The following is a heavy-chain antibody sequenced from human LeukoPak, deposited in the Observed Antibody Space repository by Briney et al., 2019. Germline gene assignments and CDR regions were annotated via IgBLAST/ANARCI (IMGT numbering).Heavy chain of an antibody. J-gene: IGHJ4*02. CDR2: ISGSGGST. V-gene: IGHV3-23*01. D-gene: IGHD1-26*01. CDR3: AKDLVGPRNSGSYAY. Sequence: GGSLRLSCAASGFTFSSYAMSWVRQAPGKGLEWVSAISGSGGSTYYADSVKGRFTISRDNSKNTLYLQMNSLRAEDTAVYYCAKDLVGPRNSGSYAYWGQGTLVTVSS. CDR1: GFTFSSYA.